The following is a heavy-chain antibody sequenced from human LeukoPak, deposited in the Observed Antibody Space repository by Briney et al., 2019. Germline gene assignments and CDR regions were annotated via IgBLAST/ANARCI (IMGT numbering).Heavy chain of an antibody. CDR2: ISSSSSYI. D-gene: IGHD3-10*01. CDR1: GFTFSSYS. CDR3: AKTYYYGSGSTDYYMDV. V-gene: IGHV3-21*04. J-gene: IGHJ6*03. Sequence: GGSLRLSCAASGFTFSSYSMNWVRQAPGKGLEWVSSISSSSSYIYYADSVKGRFTISRDNAKNSLYRQMNSLRAEDTAVYYCAKTYYYGSGSTDYYMDVWGKGTTVTVSS.